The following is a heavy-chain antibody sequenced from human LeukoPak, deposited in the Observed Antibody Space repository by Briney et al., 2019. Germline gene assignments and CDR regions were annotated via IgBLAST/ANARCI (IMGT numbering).Heavy chain of an antibody. CDR2: IISDGSTT. V-gene: IGHV3-74*01. CDR3: ARGRVGAYFDY. CDR1: GFSFSIYW. Sequence: GGSLRLSCAASGFSFSIYWLHWVRQAPGKGLVRVSRIISDGSTTSYADSVKGRFTISRDNAKNTLYLQMNSLRAEDTAVYYCARGRVGAYFDYWGQGTLVTVSS. J-gene: IGHJ4*02. D-gene: IGHD1-26*01.